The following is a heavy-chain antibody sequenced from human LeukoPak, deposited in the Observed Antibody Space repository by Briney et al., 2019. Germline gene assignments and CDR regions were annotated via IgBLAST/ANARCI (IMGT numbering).Heavy chain of an antibody. CDR1: GFTFRSYT. CDR2: ISYDGGDK. D-gene: IGHD6-19*01. Sequence: GGSLRLSCAASGFTFRSYTMQWVRQAPGKGLEWVAVISYDGGDKYYADSVKGRFTISRDNSKNTLYLQMDSLRAEDTAVYYCARDGGIAVAGSKNDTFDIWGQGTMVTVSS. J-gene: IGHJ3*02. CDR3: ARDGGIAVAGSKNDTFDI. V-gene: IGHV3-30*04.